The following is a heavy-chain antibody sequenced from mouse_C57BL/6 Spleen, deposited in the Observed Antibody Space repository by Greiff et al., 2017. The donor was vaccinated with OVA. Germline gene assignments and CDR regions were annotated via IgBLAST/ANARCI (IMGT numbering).Heavy chain of an antibody. Sequence: VQLQQPGAELVKPGASVKMSCKASGYTFTSYWLTWVKQRPGQGLEWIGDIYPGSGSTNYNEKFKSKATLTVDTSSSTAYMQLSSLTSEDSAVYYCARGGLRPYYAMDYWGQGTSVTVSS. CDR2: IYPGSGST. J-gene: IGHJ4*01. V-gene: IGHV1-55*01. CDR3: ARGGLRPYYAMDY. D-gene: IGHD2-4*01. CDR1: GYTFTSYW.